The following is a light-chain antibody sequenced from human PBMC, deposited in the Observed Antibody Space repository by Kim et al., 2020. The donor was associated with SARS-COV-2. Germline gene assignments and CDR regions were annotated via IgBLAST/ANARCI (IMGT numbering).Light chain of an antibody. Sequence: CPGKRANLSCRTSQSVSSSYLAWYQQKPGQAPRLLIYGASSRATGIPDRFSGSGSRTDFTLTISRLEPEDFAVYYCQQYGSSPWTFGQGTKVDIK. CDR2: GAS. CDR1: QSVSSSY. J-gene: IGKJ1*01. V-gene: IGKV3-20*01. CDR3: QQYGSSPWT.